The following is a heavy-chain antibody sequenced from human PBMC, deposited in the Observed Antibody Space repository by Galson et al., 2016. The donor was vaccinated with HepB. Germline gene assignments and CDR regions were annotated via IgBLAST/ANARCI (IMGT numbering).Heavy chain of an antibody. CDR1: GFTFSDYG. V-gene: IGHV3-30*18. J-gene: IGHJ6*02. CDR2: ISYDGTNT. D-gene: IGHD3-10*01. Sequence: SLRLSCAASGFTFSDYGMHWVRQAPGKGLEWVAAISYDGTNTYYVDSVKGRFTISRDNSKNTLFLQMDSLRLEDTAAYYCAKEGGISTTMLDYYYHYDMDVWGQGTTVTVSS. CDR3: AKEGGISTTMLDYYYHYDMDV.